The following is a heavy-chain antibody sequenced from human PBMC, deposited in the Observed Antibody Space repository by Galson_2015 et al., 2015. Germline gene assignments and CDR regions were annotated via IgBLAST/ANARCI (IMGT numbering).Heavy chain of an antibody. D-gene: IGHD1-1*01. CDR3: AKDLTELERRTGHEDY. J-gene: IGHJ4*02. CDR1: GFTFSSYA. V-gene: IGHV3-23*01. Sequence: SLRLSCAASGFTFSSYAMSWVRQAPGKGLEWVSAISGSGGSTYYADSVKGRFTISRDNSKNTLYLQMNSLRAEDTAVYYCAKDLTELERRTGHEDYWGQGPLVTVSS. CDR2: ISGSGGST.